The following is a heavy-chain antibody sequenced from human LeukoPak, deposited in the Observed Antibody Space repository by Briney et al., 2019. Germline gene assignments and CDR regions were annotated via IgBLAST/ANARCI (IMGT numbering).Heavy chain of an antibody. CDR3: ARATGSSSGWYGWGAFYI. Sequence: VGSLRHSRAASGFTLSSYAMHWVRPAPGKGVEYVSAICRNGGSTYYANSVKGRFTISRDNSKNTLYLQMGSLRAEDMAVYYCARATGSSSGWYGWGAFYIWGQGTMVTVSS. CDR1: GFTLSSYA. D-gene: IGHD6-19*01. V-gene: IGHV3-64*01. J-gene: IGHJ3*02. CDR2: ICRNGGST.